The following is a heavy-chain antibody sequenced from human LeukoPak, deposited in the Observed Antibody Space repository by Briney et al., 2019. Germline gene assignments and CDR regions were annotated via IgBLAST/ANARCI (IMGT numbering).Heavy chain of an antibody. CDR2: ISGSGGST. J-gene: IGHJ4*02. V-gene: IGHV3-23*01. D-gene: IGHD3-9*01. CDR3: AKGSLRYFDWAPLEY. CDR1: GFTFSSYA. Sequence: GGSLRLSCAASGFTFSSYAMSWVRQAPGKGLEWVSAISGSGGSTYYADSVKGRFTISRDNSKNTLYLQMNSLRAEDTAVYYCAKGSLRYFDWAPLEYWGQGTLVTVSS.